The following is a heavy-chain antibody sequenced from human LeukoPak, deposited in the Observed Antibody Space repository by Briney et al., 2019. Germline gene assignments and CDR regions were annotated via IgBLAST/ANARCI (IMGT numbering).Heavy chain of an antibody. CDR1: GGSISSYY. V-gene: IGHV4-59*01. D-gene: IGHD3-3*01. J-gene: IGHJ5*02. CDR2: IYYSGST. Sequence: SETLSLTCTVSGGSISSYYWSWIRQPSGKGLEWIGYIYYSGSTNYNPSLKSRVTISVDTSKNQFSLKLSSVTAADTAVYYCARGDYDFWSGSRFDPWGQGTLVTVSS. CDR3: ARGDYDFWSGSRFDP.